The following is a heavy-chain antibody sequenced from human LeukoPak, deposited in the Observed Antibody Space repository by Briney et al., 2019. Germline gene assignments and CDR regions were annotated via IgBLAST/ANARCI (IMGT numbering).Heavy chain of an antibody. CDR2: ISSSSSTI. J-gene: IGHJ5*02. Sequence: GGSLRLSCAASGFTFGSYSMNWVRQAPGKGLEWVSYISSSSSTIYYADSVKGRFTISRDNAKNSLYLQMNSLRDEDTAVYYCARGGVGATYNNWFDPRGQGTLVTVSS. CDR1: GFTFGSYS. V-gene: IGHV3-48*02. D-gene: IGHD1-26*01. CDR3: ARGGVGATYNNWFDP.